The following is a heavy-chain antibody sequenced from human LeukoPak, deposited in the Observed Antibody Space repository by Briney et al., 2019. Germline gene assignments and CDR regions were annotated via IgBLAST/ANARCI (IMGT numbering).Heavy chain of an antibody. J-gene: IGHJ4*02. CDR1: GYTFTSYG. D-gene: IGHD5-24*01. CDR3: ARGVETTDY. Sequence: GASVKASCKASGYTFTSYGVSWVRQAPGQGLEWMGWVSAYNGNTNYAQKFQGRVTMTRNTSISTAYMELSSLRSEDTAVYYCARGVETTDYWGQGTLVTVSS. CDR2: VSAYNGNT. V-gene: IGHV1-18*01.